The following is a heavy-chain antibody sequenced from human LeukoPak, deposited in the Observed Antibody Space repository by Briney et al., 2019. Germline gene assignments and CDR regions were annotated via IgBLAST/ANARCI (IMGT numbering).Heavy chain of an antibody. Sequence: SETLSLTCTVSGGSISSYYWSWIRQPPGKGLEWIGYIYYSGSTNYNPSLKSRVTISVDTSKNQFSLKLSPVTAADTAVYYCARGRDSSSWYFLDYWGQGTLVTVSS. CDR2: IYYSGST. D-gene: IGHD6-13*01. V-gene: IGHV4-59*01. J-gene: IGHJ4*02. CDR3: ARGRDSSSWYFLDY. CDR1: GGSISSYY.